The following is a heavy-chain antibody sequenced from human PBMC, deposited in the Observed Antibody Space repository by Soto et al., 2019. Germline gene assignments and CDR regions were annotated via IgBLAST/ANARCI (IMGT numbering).Heavy chain of an antibody. D-gene: IGHD1-26*01. J-gene: IGHJ4*02. CDR1: GFNISTNY. Sequence: EVQLVESGGGLIQPGASLRLSCAASGFNISTNYMSWVRQAPGKGLEWVSVFYSDGRTYYADSVKGRFTISRDTSKNTLYLLMNNLSAEDTAVYYCARGGVGASGYFDYWGQGTLVTVSS. V-gene: IGHV3-53*01. CDR3: ARGGVGASGYFDY. CDR2: FYSDGRT.